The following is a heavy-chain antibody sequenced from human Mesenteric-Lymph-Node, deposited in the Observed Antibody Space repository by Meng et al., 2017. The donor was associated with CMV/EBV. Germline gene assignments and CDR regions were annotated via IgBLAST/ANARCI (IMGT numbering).Heavy chain of an antibody. J-gene: IGHJ4*02. Sequence: GGSLRLSCAASRFTLSSNAMNWVRQAPGKGLEWVSVIYSGGSTYYADSVKGRFTISRDNSKNTLYLQMNSLRAEDTAVYYCARGPVHPFDYWGQGTLVTVSS. V-gene: IGHV3-66*02. CDR2: IYSGGST. CDR1: RFTLSSNA. D-gene: IGHD1-1*01. CDR3: ARGPVHPFDY.